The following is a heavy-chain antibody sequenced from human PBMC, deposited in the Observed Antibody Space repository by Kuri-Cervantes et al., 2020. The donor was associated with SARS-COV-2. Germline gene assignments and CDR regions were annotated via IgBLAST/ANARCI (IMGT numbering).Heavy chain of an antibody. CDR1: GFIFSSYG. CDR2: VRSDGSNK. V-gene: IGHV3-30*02. J-gene: IGHJ4*02. D-gene: IGHD2-2*01. Sequence: GESLKISCAASGFIFSSYGMHWVRQAPGKGLEWVAFVRSDGSNKHYTDSVKGRFTISRDNSKNTLYLQMNSLRPEDTAVYYCATDLPCSSTSCHQTPVDYWGQGTLVTVSS. CDR3: ATDLPCSSTSCHQTPVDY.